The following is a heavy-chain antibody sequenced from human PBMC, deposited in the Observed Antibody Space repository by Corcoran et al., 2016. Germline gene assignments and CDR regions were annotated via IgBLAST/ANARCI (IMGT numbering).Heavy chain of an antibody. J-gene: IGHJ4*02. Sequence: QVQLVQSGAEVKKPGSSVKVSCKASGGTFSSYAISWVRQAPGQGLEWMGGIIPIFGTANYAQKFQGRVTITADKSTSTAYMELSSLRSEDTAVYYGASPRVGATFSSKYYFDYWGQGTLVTVSS. D-gene: IGHD1-26*01. V-gene: IGHV1-69*06. CDR2: IIPIFGTA. CDR1: GGTFSSYA. CDR3: ASPRVGATFSSKYYFDY.